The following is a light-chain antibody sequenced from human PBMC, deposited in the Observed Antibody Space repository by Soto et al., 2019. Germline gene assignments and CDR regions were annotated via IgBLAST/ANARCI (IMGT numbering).Light chain of an antibody. V-gene: IGLV2-23*01. CDR1: SSDVGSYNL. Sequence: QSALTQPASVSGSPGQSITISCTGTSSDVGSYNLVSGYQQHPGKAPKLMIYEGNERPSGVSNRFSGSKSGNTASLTISGLHAEDEADYYCCSYAGSSTWVFGGGTKLTVL. J-gene: IGLJ3*02. CDR3: CSYAGSSTWV. CDR2: EGN.